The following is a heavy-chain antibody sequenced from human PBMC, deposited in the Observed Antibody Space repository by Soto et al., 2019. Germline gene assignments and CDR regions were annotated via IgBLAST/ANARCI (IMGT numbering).Heavy chain of an antibody. V-gene: IGHV3-7*03. CDR2: MSQDGRDR. CDR1: GFIFSDYY. J-gene: IGHJ6*02. CDR3: ARWNFAMGV. Sequence: GGSLRLSCGASGFIFSDYYMTWVRQAPGKGLEWVATMSQDGRDRRYVDSVKDRFFISRDNSKNSVYLQMTSLSAEDTAVYFCARWNFAMGVWGRGTTVTVSS.